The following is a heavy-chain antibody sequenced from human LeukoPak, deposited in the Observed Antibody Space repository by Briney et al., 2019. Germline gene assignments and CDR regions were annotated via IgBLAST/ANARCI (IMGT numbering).Heavy chain of an antibody. V-gene: IGHV4-30-4*08. CDR2: IYYSGST. Sequence: SETLSLTCTVSGGSISSGDYYWSWIRQPPGKGLEWIGYIYYSGSTYYNPSLKSRVTISVDTSKNQFSLKLSSVTAADTAVYYCARESNCGGDCYFDAFDIWGQGTMVTVSS. D-gene: IGHD2-21*01. CDR3: ARESNCGGDCYFDAFDI. J-gene: IGHJ3*02. CDR1: GGSISSGDYY.